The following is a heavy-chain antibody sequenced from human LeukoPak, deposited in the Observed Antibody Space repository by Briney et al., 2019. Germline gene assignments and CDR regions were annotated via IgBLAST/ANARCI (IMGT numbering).Heavy chain of an antibody. CDR3: ARRGAPSKFYYFDS. CDR2: VSKTGNT. CDR1: GGSLTTHY. J-gene: IGHJ4*02. V-gene: IGHV4-59*08. D-gene: IGHD1-26*01. Sequence: SETLSPTCTVSGGSLTTHYWAWIRQPPGKGLEWIGFVSKTGNTNYNPSLKSRATISVDTSKNTFSLKLSSVTAADTAVYFCARRGAPSKFYYFDSWGQGTLVTV.